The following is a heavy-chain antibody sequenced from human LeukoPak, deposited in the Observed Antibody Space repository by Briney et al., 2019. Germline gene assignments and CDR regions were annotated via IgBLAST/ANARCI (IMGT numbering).Heavy chain of an antibody. CDR1: GFTFSDYY. Sequence: GGSLRLSCAASGFTFSDYYMSWVRQAPGKGLGWVANIKQDGSERYYVDSVKGRFTISRDNAKNSLYLQMNSLRAEDTAVYYCARAGTTYNYGRDFDYWGQGTLVTVSS. CDR2: IKQDGSER. D-gene: IGHD5-18*01. J-gene: IGHJ4*02. V-gene: IGHV3-7*01. CDR3: ARAGTTYNYGRDFDY.